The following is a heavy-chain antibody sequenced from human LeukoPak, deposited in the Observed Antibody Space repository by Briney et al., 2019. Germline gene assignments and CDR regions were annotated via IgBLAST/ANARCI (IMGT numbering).Heavy chain of an antibody. J-gene: IGHJ4*02. CDR2: ISYDGSNK. D-gene: IGHD3-16*01. CDR3: ARASSRSPPTVGGVSD. CDR1: GFTFSSYA. V-gene: IGHV3-30-3*01. Sequence: GGSLRLSCAASGFTFSSYAMHWVRQAPGKGLEWVAVISYDGSNKYYADSVKGRFTISRDNSKNTLYLQMNSLRAEDTAVYYCARASSRSPPTVGGVSDWGQGTLVTVSS.